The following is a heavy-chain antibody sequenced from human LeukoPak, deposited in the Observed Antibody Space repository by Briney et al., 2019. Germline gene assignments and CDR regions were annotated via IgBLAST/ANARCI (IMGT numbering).Heavy chain of an antibody. CDR3: AREYLGAFDI. V-gene: IGHV3-30-3*01. CDR2: ISYDGSNK. J-gene: IGHJ3*02. Sequence: PGGSLRLSCAASGFTFSSYAMHWVRQAPGKGLEWVAVISYDGSNKYYADSVKGRFTISRDNSKNTLYLQMNSLRAEDTAVYYCAREYLGAFDIWGQGTMVTVSS. CDR1: GFTFSSYA. D-gene: IGHD2-2*01.